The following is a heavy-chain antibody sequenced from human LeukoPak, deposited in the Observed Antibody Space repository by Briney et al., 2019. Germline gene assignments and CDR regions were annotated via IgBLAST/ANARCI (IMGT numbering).Heavy chain of an antibody. V-gene: IGHV3-21*01. CDR1: GFIFGSYS. CDR2: ISSSSSYI. CDR3: ARVRAAAGLYYGMDV. Sequence: GGSLRLSCAASGFIFGSYSINWVRQAPGKGLEWVSSISSSSSYIFYADSVKGRFTISRDNAKNSLYLQMNSLRAEDTALYYCARVRAAAGLYYGMDVWGQGTTVTVSS. D-gene: IGHD6-13*01. J-gene: IGHJ6*02.